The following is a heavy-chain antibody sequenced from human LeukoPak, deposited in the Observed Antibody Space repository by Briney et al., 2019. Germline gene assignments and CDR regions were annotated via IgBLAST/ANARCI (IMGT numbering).Heavy chain of an antibody. CDR3: ARVLGGIDIVVVPAAPGEDDFDY. J-gene: IGHJ4*02. CDR1: GFAFGSEA. Sequence: GGSLRLSCTVSGFAFGSEAMSWVRQSPARGLEWVASISPGGGTTYYADFVKGRFTISRDNAKNSLYLQMNSLRAEDTAVYYCARVLGGIDIVVVPAAPGEDDFDYWGQGTLVTVSS. V-gene: IGHV3-23*01. CDR2: ISPGGGTT. D-gene: IGHD2-2*01.